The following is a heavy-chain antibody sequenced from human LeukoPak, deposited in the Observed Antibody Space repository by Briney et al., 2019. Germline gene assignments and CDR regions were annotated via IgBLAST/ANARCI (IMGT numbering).Heavy chain of an antibody. CDR2: INHSGST. V-gene: IGHV4-34*01. D-gene: IGHD1-7*01. CDR1: GGSFSGYY. CDR3: ASLGNYRGEY. J-gene: IGHJ4*02. Sequence: SETLSLTCAVYGGSFSGYYWSWIRQPPGKGLEWIGEINHSGSTNYNPSLKSRVTISVDTSKNQFSLKLSSVTAADTAVYYCASLGNYRGEYWGQGTLVTISS.